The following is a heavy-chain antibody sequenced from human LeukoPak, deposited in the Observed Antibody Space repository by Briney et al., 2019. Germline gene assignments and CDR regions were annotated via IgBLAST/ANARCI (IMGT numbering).Heavy chain of an antibody. CDR2: ISSSSSYI. CDR1: GFTFSSYS. Sequence: GGSLRLSCAASGFTFSSYSMNWVRQAPGKGLEWVSSISSSSSYIYYADSVKGRFTISRDNAKNSLYLQMNSLRAEDTAVYYCARGGGGNPSVDYWGQGTLVTVSS. CDR3: ARGGGGNPSVDY. J-gene: IGHJ4*02. V-gene: IGHV3-21*01. D-gene: IGHD3-16*01.